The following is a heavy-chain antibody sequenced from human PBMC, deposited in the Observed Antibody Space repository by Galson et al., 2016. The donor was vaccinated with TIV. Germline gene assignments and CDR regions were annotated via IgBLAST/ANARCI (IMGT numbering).Heavy chain of an antibody. V-gene: IGHV1-46*03. CDR1: GNIFTRDY. CDR3: IRDPGRLRDF. CDR2: IDPTYGGT. D-gene: IGHD3-10*01. Sequence: SVKVSCKASGNIFTRDYVHWVRQAPGQGLEWMGVIDPTYGGTTFAQKFQALVTMTRDTSTSTVYMEVSGLKSDDTAVYYRIRDPGRLRDFWGQGTLVTVSS. J-gene: IGHJ4*02.